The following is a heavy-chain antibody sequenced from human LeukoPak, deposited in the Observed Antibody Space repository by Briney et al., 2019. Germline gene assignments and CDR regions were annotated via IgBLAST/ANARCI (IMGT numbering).Heavy chain of an antibody. D-gene: IGHD3-3*01. CDR1: GFTFSSYA. CDR2: ISGSGGST. Sequence: GGSLRLSCAASGFTFSSYAMSWVRQAPGKGLEWVSAISGSGGSTYYADSVKGRFTISRDNAKNSLYLQMNSLRAEDTAVYYCARAGIFGGRYYYYMDVWGKGTTVTVSS. CDR3: ARAGIFGGRYYYYMDV. V-gene: IGHV3-23*01. J-gene: IGHJ6*03.